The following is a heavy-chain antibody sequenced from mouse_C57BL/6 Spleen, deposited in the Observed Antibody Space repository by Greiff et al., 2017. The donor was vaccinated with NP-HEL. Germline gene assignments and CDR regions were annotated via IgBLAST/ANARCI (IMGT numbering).Heavy chain of an antibody. CDR2: IDPSDSYT. CDR1: GYTFTSYW. J-gene: IGHJ2*01. V-gene: IGHV1-69*01. Sequence: VQLQQSGAELVMPGASVKLSCKASGYTFTSYWMHWVKQRPGQGLEWIGEIDPSDSYTNYNQKFKGKSTLTVDKSSSTAYMQLSSLTSEDSAVYYWARTLTAQVSFDYWGQGTTLTVSS. D-gene: IGHD3-2*02. CDR3: ARTLTAQVSFDY.